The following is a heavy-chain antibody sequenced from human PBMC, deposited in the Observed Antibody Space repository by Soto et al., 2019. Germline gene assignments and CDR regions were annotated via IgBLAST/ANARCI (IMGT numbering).Heavy chain of an antibody. J-gene: IGHJ3*02. V-gene: IGHV3-23*01. CDR3: AKTTDGWFSAFEI. D-gene: IGHD6-19*01. CDR1: GFIFSSYA. CDR2: ISGSGTTA. Sequence: PGGSLRLSCVASGFIFSSYAMSWVRQAPGKGLEWVSAISGSGTTAYYADSVKGRFTFSRDNSKKTMYLQMNSLRAEDTAVYYCAKTTDGWFSAFEIWGQGTMVT.